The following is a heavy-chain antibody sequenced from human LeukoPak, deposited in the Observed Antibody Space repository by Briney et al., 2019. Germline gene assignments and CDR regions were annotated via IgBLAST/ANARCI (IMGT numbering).Heavy chain of an antibody. V-gene: IGHV3-53*01. CDR1: GFTVITND. CDR2: LYSDGNT. D-gene: IGHD1-14*01. Sequence: GGSLRLSCAASGFTVITNDMTWVRQAPGKGLEWVSFLYSDGNTKYADSVQGRFTISRDDSKNTLYLEMNSLSPDDTAVYYCARGVEPLAANTLAYWGQGTLVTVSS. J-gene: IGHJ4*02. CDR3: ARGVEPLAANTLAY.